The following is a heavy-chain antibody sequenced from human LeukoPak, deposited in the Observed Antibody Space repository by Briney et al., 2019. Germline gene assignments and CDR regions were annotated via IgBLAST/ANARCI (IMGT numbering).Heavy chain of an antibody. CDR1: GGTFSSYA. Sequence: SVKVSCKASGGTFSSYAISWVRQAPGQGLEWMGGIIPIFGTANYAQKFQGRVTITADESTSTAYMELSSLRSEDTAVYYCARNPMSHYDILTGYSHFDYWGQGTLVTVSS. CDR2: IIPIFGTA. J-gene: IGHJ4*02. D-gene: IGHD3-9*01. V-gene: IGHV1-69*13. CDR3: ARNPMSHYDILTGYSHFDY.